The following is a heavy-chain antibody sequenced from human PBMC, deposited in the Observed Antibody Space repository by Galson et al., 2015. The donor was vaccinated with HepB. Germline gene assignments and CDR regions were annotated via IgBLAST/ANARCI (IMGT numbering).Heavy chain of an antibody. CDR1: GYTFTSYG. V-gene: IGHV1-18*01. D-gene: IGHD3-10*01. CDR2: ISAYNGNT. J-gene: IGHJ6*03. Sequence: SVKVSCKASGYTFTSYGISWVRQAPGQGLEWMGWISAYNGNTNYAQKLQGRVTMTTDTSTSTAYMELRSLRSDDTAVYYCARERYGSGPPPADYYYYMDVWGKGTTVTVSS. CDR3: ARERYGSGPPPADYYYYMDV.